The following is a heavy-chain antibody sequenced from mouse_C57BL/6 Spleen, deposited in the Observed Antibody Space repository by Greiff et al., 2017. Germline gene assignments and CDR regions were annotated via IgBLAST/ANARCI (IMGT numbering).Heavy chain of an antibody. J-gene: IGHJ4*01. D-gene: IGHD1-1*01. CDR2: ISSGSSTI. Sequence: DVMLVESGGGLVKPGGSLKLSCAASGFTFSDYGMHWVRQAPEKGLEWVAYISSGSSTIYYADTVKGRFTISRDNAKNTLFLQMTSLRSEDTAMYYCARGYYYGSSYVGAMDYWGQGTSVTVSS. V-gene: IGHV5-17*01. CDR1: GFTFSDYG. CDR3: ARGYYYGSSYVGAMDY.